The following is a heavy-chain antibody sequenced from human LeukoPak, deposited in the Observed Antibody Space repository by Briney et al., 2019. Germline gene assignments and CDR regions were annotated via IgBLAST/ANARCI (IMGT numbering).Heavy chain of an antibody. CDR1: GFTFNSYA. D-gene: IGHD3-22*01. CDR3: AKDGRYYDSSGLPPHDY. J-gene: IGHJ4*02. V-gene: IGHV3-23*01. Sequence: PGGSLRLSCAASGFTFNSYAMSWVRQAPGKGLEWVSAISGSGGSTYYADSVKGRFTISRDNSKNTLYLQMNSLRAEDTAVYYCAKDGRYYDSSGLPPHDYWGQGTLVTVSS. CDR2: ISGSGGST.